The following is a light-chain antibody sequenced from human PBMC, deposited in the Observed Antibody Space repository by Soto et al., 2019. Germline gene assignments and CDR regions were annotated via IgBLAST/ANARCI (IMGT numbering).Light chain of an antibody. J-gene: IGLJ3*02. CDR1: SSNVGGGYD. CDR3: QSYDSSLSSRV. V-gene: IGLV1-40*01. Sequence: QSVLTQPASVSGAPGQRVTISCTGSSSNVGGGYDVHWYQQLPGTAPKLLIYGDNNRPSGVPDRFSGSKSSTSASLAITGRRAEDEADFDCQSYDSSLSSRVFGGGTKLTVL. CDR2: GDN.